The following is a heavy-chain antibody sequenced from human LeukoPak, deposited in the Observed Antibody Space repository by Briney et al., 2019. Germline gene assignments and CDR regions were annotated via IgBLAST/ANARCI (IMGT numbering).Heavy chain of an antibody. D-gene: IGHD3-22*01. CDR1: GFSFSSYG. V-gene: IGHV3-23*01. J-gene: IGHJ4*02. CDR2: ITGSGGNT. CDR3: AVDWYDSSGYGTFDY. Sequence: QPGGSLRPSCAASGFSFSSYGMSWVRQGPGKGLEWVSTITGSGGNTDYADSVKGRFTISRDNSKNTLYLQMHSLRAEDTAVYYCAVDWYDSSGYGTFDYWGQGTLVTVSS.